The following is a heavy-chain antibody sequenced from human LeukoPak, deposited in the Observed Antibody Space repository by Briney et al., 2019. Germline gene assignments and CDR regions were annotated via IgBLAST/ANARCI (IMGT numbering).Heavy chain of an antibody. Sequence: GRSLRLSCAASGFTFSSYAMHWVRQAPGKGLEWVAVISYDGGNKYYADSVKGRFTISRDNSKNTLYLQMNSLRAEDTAVYYCASPAEGSSWYGASQAAEYFQHWGQGTLVTVSS. CDR2: ISYDGGNK. CDR3: ASPAEGSSWYGASQAAEYFQH. J-gene: IGHJ1*01. CDR1: GFTFSSYA. V-gene: IGHV3-30-3*01. D-gene: IGHD6-13*01.